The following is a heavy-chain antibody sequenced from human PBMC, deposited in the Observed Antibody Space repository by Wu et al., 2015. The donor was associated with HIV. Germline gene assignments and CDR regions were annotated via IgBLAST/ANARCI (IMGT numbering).Heavy chain of an antibody. CDR3: ARGLRDILTGYYSAFEY. Sequence: QVQLVQSGAEVKKPGSSVKVSCKASGGAFSSYAISWVRQAPGQGLEWMGGIIPIFGTPNYAQKFQGRVTLTSDESTTTAYMEVNNLTSEDTAVYYCARGLRDILTGYYSAFEYWGQGSLVTVS. D-gene: IGHD3-9*01. J-gene: IGHJ4*02. CDR1: GGAFSSYA. CDR2: IIPIFGTP. V-gene: IGHV1-69*05.